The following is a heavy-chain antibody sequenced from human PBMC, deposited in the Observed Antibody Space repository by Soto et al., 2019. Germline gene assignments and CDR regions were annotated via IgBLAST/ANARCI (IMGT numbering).Heavy chain of an antibody. CDR1: GYTFTSYA. Sequence: QVQLVQSGAEVKKPGASVKVSCKASGYTFTSYAMHWVRQAPGQRLEWMGWINAGNGNTKYSQKFQGRVTITRDTSASTAYMEQSSLRSEDTAVYYCARGTYIAARRPEDYFEYWGQGTLVTVSS. CDR2: INAGNGNT. CDR3: ARGTYIAARRPEDYFEY. V-gene: IGHV1-3*01. J-gene: IGHJ4*02. D-gene: IGHD6-6*01.